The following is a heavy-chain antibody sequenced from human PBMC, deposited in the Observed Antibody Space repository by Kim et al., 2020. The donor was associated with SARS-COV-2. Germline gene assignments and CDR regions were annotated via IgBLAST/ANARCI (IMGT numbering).Heavy chain of an antibody. CDR2: ISSSSSYI. CDR3: ATPTTVVTRGIPHQRDY. Sequence: GGSLRLSCAASGFTFSSYSMNWVRQAPGKGLEWVSSISSSSSYIYYADSVKGRFTISRDNAKNSLYLQMNSLRAEDTAVYYCATPTTVVTRGIPHQRDYWGQGTLVTVSS. D-gene: IGHD4-17*01. J-gene: IGHJ4*02. V-gene: IGHV3-21*01. CDR1: GFTFSSYS.